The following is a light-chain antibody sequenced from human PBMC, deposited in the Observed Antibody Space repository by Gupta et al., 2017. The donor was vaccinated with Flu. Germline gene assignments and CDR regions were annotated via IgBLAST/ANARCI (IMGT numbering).Light chain of an antibody. Sequence: SYALTQTPSVSVAPGQTAEITCGGDNIGSKSVHWYQQRPGQAPVLVVYDDRDRPSGIPERFSGSNSGNTAALTISRAEAGDEADYYCQVWNSGTQSVVFGGGTKLTVL. V-gene: IGLV3-21*02. CDR3: QVWNSGTQSVV. CDR2: DDR. J-gene: IGLJ2*01. CDR1: NIGSKS.